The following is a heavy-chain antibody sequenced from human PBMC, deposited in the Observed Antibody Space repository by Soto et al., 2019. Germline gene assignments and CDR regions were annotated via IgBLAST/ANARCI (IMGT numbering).Heavy chain of an antibody. J-gene: IGHJ4*02. Sequence: EVQLLDSGGGLVQPGGSLRLSCAASGFTFSNYAMTWVRQAPGKGLEWVSSIRGGGSSTFYADSVKGRFTISRDNSKNTLYLQMNSLRTEDTAVYYCAKGNALEQWVLFVSWGQGTLVTVSS. V-gene: IGHV3-23*01. CDR3: AKGNALEQWVLFVS. CDR2: IRGGGSST. D-gene: IGHD6-19*01. CDR1: GFTFSNYA.